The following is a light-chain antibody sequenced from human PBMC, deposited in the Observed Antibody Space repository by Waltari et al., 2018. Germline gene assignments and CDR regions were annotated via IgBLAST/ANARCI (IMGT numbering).Light chain of an antibody. Sequence: QSVLTQPPSTSGTPGQRVTISCSGSSSNIGNNAVNWYQQLPGTAPKLLISNNNQRPSGVPDRFSGSKSGTSASLAISGLQSEDEADYYCAAWDDSLNGWVFGGGTKLTVL. CDR3: AAWDDSLNGWV. V-gene: IGLV1-44*01. CDR2: NNN. J-gene: IGLJ3*02. CDR1: SSNIGNNA.